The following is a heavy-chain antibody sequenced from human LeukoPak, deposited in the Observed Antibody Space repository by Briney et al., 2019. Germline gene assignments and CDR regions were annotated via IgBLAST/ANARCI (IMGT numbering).Heavy chain of an antibody. J-gene: IGHJ5*02. V-gene: IGHV1-2*06. D-gene: IGHD1-7*01. Sequence: GASVKVSCKASGYTFTGYYMHLVRQAPGQGLEWMGRINPNSGGTNYAQKFQGRVTMTRDTSISTAYMELSRLRSDDTAVYYCARVVTGTTNWFDPWGQGTLVTVSS. CDR3: ARVVTGTTNWFDP. CDR2: INPNSGGT. CDR1: GYTFTGYY.